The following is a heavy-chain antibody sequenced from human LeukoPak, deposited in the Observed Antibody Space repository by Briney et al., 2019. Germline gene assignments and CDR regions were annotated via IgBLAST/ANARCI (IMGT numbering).Heavy chain of an antibody. Sequence: SETLSLTCTVSGGSISSSSYYWGWLRQPPGKGLEWLGSIYYSGSTYYNPSLKSRVTISVDTSKSQFSLKLSSVTAADTAVYYCARQPPPVIVVVPAATGGNWFDPWGQGTLVTVSS. CDR3: ARQPPPVIVVVPAATGGNWFDP. V-gene: IGHV4-39*01. CDR1: GGSISSSSYY. D-gene: IGHD2-2*01. J-gene: IGHJ5*02. CDR2: IYYSGST.